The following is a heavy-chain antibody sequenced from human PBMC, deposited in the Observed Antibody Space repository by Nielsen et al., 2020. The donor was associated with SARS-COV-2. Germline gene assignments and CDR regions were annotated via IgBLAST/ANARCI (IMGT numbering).Heavy chain of an antibody. CDR2: IDPIDSET. V-gene: IGHV5-10-1*01. Sequence: GESLQISCKASGYSFTNDLINWVRQMPGKGLEWMGKIDPIDSETYYSPSFRGHVVISVDKSINTAYLQWGSLKASDSGIYYCVRGMDFWGPGTKV. J-gene: IGHJ6*02. CDR1: GYSFTNDL. CDR3: VRGMDF.